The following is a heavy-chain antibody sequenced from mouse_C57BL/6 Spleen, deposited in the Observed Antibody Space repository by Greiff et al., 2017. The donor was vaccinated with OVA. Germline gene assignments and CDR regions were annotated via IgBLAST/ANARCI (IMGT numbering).Heavy chain of an antibody. CDR3: ARSGANWDSAMDY. CDR1: GYTFTDYN. D-gene: IGHD4-1*01. V-gene: IGHV1-22*01. CDR2: INPNNGGT. J-gene: IGHJ4*01. Sequence: VQLKQSGPELVKPGASVKMSCKASGYTFTDYNMHWVKQSHGKSLEWIGYINPNNGGTSYNQKFKGKATLTVNKSSSTAYMELRSLTSEDSAVYYCARSGANWDSAMDYWGQGTSVTVSS.